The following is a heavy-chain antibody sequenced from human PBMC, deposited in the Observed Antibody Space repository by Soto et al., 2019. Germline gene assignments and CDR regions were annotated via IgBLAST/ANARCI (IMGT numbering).Heavy chain of an antibody. D-gene: IGHD3-16*02. Sequence: PETLSLTCAVYGGSFSGYYWSWIRQPPGKGLEWIGEINHSGSTNYNPSLKSRVTISVDTSKNQFSLKLSSVTAADTAVYYCAKTNYDYVWGSYRPHLYFDYWGQGTLVTVS. CDR1: GGSFSGYY. CDR3: AKTNYDYVWGSYRPHLYFDY. V-gene: IGHV4-34*01. CDR2: INHSGST. J-gene: IGHJ4*02.